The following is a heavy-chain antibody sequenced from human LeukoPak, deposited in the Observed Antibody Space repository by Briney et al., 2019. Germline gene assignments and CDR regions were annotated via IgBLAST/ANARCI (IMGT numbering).Heavy chain of an antibody. CDR2: IYPGDSDT. CDR1: GYSFTTYW. Sequence: PGESLKISCQGSGYSFTTYWIAWVRQIPGKGLEWVGIIYPGDSDTRYSPSFQGQVTISADKSISTAYLQWRSLTPSTSAMYFCARRLPAATTFDTWGQGTLVTVSS. V-gene: IGHV5-51*01. CDR3: ARRLPAATTFDT. D-gene: IGHD2-2*01. J-gene: IGHJ4*02.